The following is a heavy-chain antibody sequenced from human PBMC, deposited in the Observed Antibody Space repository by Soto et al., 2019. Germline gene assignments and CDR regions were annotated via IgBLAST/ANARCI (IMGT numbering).Heavy chain of an antibody. D-gene: IGHD3-16*01. CDR1: GFTFTSHV. CDR2: NGGSGGST. V-gene: IGHV3-23*01. Sequence: EVQVLESGGGLVQPGGSLRLSCAASGFTFTSHVMSWVRQAPGKGLEWVSSNGGSGGSTYYADSVKGRFTVSRDNSQSTQYLQMNSLRVEDTAVYYCAKGWGDGWGQGTLVTVSS. CDR3: AKGWGDG. J-gene: IGHJ4*02.